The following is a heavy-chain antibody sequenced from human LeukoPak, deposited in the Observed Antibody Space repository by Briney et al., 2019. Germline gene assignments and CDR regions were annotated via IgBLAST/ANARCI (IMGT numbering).Heavy chain of an antibody. D-gene: IGHD6-19*01. CDR2: ISSNGGNT. Sequence: GGSLRLSCAASGITFSSYAMHWVRQAPGKGLEYVSSISSNGGNTYYANSVKGRFTISRDDSKNTLYLQMGSLRAEDMAVYYCARIRGGWYFDYWGQGTLVTVSS. CDR3: ARIRGGWYFDY. CDR1: GITFSSYA. J-gene: IGHJ4*02. V-gene: IGHV3-64*01.